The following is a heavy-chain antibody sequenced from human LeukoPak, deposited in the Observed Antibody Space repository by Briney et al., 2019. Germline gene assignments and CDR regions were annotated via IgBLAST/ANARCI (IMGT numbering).Heavy chain of an antibody. V-gene: IGHV4-39*07. Sequence: SETLSLTCTVSGGSISSSSYYWGWIRQPPGKGLEWIGSIYYSGSTYYNPSLKSRVTISVDTSKNRFSLKLSSVTAADTAVYYCARVGDSSGYYYGFDAFDIWGQGTVVTVSS. CDR2: IYYSGST. D-gene: IGHD3-22*01. CDR1: GGSISSSSYY. CDR3: ARVGDSSGYYYGFDAFDI. J-gene: IGHJ3*02.